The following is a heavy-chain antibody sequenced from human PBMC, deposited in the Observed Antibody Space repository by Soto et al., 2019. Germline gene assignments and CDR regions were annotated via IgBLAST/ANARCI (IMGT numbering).Heavy chain of an antibody. J-gene: IGHJ5*01. CDR3: STRAYDTNGYYRFDP. D-gene: IGHD3-22*01. CDR1: GFTFTRYS. Sequence: GGSLRLSCAASGFTFTRYSMNWVRQAPGKGLEWVSSISSTTNYIYYGDSMKGRFTISRDNAKNQFSLTLSAVTAADAAMYYCSTRAYDTNGYYRFDPWGQGTLVTVSS. V-gene: IGHV3-21*01. CDR2: ISSTTNYI.